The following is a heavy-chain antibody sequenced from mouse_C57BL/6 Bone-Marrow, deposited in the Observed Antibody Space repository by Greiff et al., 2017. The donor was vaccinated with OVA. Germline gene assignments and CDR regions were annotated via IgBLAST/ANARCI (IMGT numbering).Heavy chain of an antibody. V-gene: IGHV2-6-1*01. D-gene: IGHD1-1*01. CDR2: IWSDGST. CDR1: GFSLTSYG. CDR3: AIHHDYGISSLAWLPY. Sequence: QVQLKESGPGLVAPSQSLSITCTVSGFSLTSYGVHWVRQPPGKGLEWLVVIWSDGSTTYNTALKSSLSTIKDNSKSKAFLIMISLQTDDTAMYYCAIHHDYGISSLAWLPYWGQGTLVTVSA. J-gene: IGHJ3*01.